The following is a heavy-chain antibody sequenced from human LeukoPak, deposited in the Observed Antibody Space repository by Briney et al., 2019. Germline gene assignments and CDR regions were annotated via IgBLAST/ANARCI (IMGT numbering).Heavy chain of an antibody. D-gene: IGHD6-19*01. V-gene: IGHV1-8*01. CDR1: GYTFISYD. CDR2: MNPNSGNT. CDR3: ARATSIAVAGTRYYYYGMDV. J-gene: IGHJ6*02. Sequence: ASVKVSCKASGYTFISYDINWVRQATGQGLEWMGWMNPNSGNTGYAQKFQGRVTMTKNTSISTAYMELSSLRSEDTAVYYCARATSIAVAGTRYYYYGMDVWGQGTTVTVPS.